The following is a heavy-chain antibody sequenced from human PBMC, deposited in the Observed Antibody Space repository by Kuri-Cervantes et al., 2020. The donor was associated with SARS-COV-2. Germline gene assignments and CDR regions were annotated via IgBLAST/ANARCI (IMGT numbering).Heavy chain of an antibody. D-gene: IGHD6-6*01. V-gene: IGHV3-23*01. CDR1: GFTFSSYG. Sequence: GESLKISCAASGFTFSSYGMHWVRQAPGKGLEWVSAISGSGGSTYYADSVKGRFTISRDNSKNTLYLQMNSLRAEDTAVYYCAKDPLWGSSSNFDYWGQGTLVTVSS. J-gene: IGHJ4*02. CDR3: AKDPLWGSSSNFDY. CDR2: ISGSGGST.